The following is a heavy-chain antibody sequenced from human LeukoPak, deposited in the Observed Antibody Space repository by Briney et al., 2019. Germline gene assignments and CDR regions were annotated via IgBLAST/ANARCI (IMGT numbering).Heavy chain of an antibody. Sequence: SETLSLTCTVSGGSISSGGYYWSWIRQHPGKGLEWIGYIYYSGSTYYNPSLKSRVTISVDTSKNQFSLKLSSVTAADTAVYYCARHVRGSYALDYWGQGTLVTVSS. CDR1: GGSISSGGYY. J-gene: IGHJ4*02. D-gene: IGHD1-26*01. V-gene: IGHV4-31*03. CDR2: IYYSGST. CDR3: ARHVRGSYALDY.